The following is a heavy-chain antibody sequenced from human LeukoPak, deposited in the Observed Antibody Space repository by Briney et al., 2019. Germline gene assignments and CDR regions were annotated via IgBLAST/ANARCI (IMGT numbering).Heavy chain of an antibody. CDR3: ARDEGPIRYSGYDRNAFDI. Sequence: AASVTVSFTASGYTVTVYYMHWVRQAPGQGLEWMGWINPNSGGTNYAQKFQGRVTMTRDTSISTAYMELSRLRSDDTAVYSCARDEGPIRYSGYDRNAFDIWGQGTMVTASS. J-gene: IGHJ3*02. D-gene: IGHD5-12*01. CDR2: INPNSGGT. CDR1: GYTVTVYY. V-gene: IGHV1-2*02.